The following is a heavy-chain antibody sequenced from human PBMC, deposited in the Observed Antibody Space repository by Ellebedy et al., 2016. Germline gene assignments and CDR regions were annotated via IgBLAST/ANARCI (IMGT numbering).Heavy chain of an antibody. CDR1: GFTFSSYA. CDR3: ARGGLTGTPNFDI. CDR2: MSYDGSNK. J-gene: IGHJ3*02. Sequence: GESLKISCAASGFTFSSYAMHWVRQAPGKGLEWVAVMSYDGSNKYYADSVKGRFTISRDNSKNTLYLQMNSLRAEDTAVYYCARGGLTGTPNFDIWGQGTMVTVSS. V-gene: IGHV3-30-3*01. D-gene: IGHD1-20*01.